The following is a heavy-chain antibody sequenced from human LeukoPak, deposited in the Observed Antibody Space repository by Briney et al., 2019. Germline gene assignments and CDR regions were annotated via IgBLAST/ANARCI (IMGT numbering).Heavy chain of an antibody. CDR3: AKGGAGGYYGMDV. V-gene: IGHV3-23*01. D-gene: IGHD6-19*01. CDR1: GFTFSSYA. Sequence: GGSLRLSCAASGFTFSSYAMSWVRQAPGKGLEWVSAISGTGDRTYYADSVKGRFTISRDNSKNTLYVQMNSLRAEDTAVYYCAKGGAGGYYGMDVWGQGTTVTVSS. J-gene: IGHJ6*02. CDR2: ISGTGDRT.